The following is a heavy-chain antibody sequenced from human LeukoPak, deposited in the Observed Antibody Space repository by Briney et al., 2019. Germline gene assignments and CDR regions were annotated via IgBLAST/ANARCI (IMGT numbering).Heavy chain of an antibody. D-gene: IGHD5-24*01. CDR1: GFTFSSYA. Sequence: PGGSLRLSCAASGFTFSSYAMHWVRQAPGKGLEWVAVISYDGSNKYYADSVKGRSTISRDNSKNTLYLQMNSLRAEDTAVYYCARDEGDGSWGQGTLVTVSS. CDR2: ISYDGSNK. V-gene: IGHV3-30-3*01. J-gene: IGHJ4*02. CDR3: ARDEGDGS.